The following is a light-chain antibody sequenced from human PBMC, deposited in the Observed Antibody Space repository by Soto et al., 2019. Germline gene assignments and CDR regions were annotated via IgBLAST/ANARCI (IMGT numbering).Light chain of an antibody. V-gene: IGLV2-8*01. Sequence: QSVLTQPRSVSGSPGQSVTISCTGTSSDVGGYNYVSWYQQHPGKAPKLMIYEVSKRPSGVPDRFSGSKSGNTASLTVSGLQAEDEADYYCSSYAGSNNVVFGGGTQLTVL. CDR1: SSDVGGYNY. CDR3: SSYAGSNNVV. CDR2: EVS. J-gene: IGLJ2*01.